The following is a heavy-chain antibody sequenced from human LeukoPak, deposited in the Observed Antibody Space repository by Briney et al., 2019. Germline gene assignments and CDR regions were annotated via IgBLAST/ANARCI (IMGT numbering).Heavy chain of an antibody. V-gene: IGHV3-23*01. D-gene: IGHD6-19*01. CDR1: GVTFSSYA. Sequence: GGSLRLSCAASGVTFSSYAMSWVRQAPGKGLEWVSAICGSGGSTYYADSVKGRFTISRDNSKNPLYLQMNSLRAEDTAVYYCAKGGWYPDYWGLGSLVTVSS. CDR3: AKGGWYPDY. J-gene: IGHJ4*02. CDR2: ICGSGGST.